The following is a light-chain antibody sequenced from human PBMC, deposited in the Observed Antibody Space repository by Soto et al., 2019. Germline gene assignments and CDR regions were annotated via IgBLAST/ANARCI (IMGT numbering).Light chain of an antibody. CDR2: RDT. V-gene: IGLV3-27*01. J-gene: IGLJ1*01. CDR3: YSATDDHYV. Sequence: SYALTQPSSVSVSPGQTANITCSGDVLTKKFARWFQQRPGQAPLLLIYRDTVRPSGIPERFSGSSSGTTVTLTISGAQVEDEADYYCYSATDDHYVFGAGTKVTVL. CDR1: VLTKKF.